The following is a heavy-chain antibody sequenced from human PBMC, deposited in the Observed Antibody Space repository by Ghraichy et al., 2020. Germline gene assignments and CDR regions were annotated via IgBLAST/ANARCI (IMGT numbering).Heavy chain of an antibody. J-gene: IGHJ3*02. CDR1: GFTFSSYG. D-gene: IGHD3-22*01. V-gene: IGHV3-33*01. CDR2: IWYDGSNK. Sequence: GGSLRLSCAASGFTFSSYGMHWVRQAPGKGLEWVAVIWYDGSNKYYADSVKGRFTISRDNSKNTLYLQMNSLRAEDTAVYYCARGAVGDYDMHAFDIWGQGTMVTVSS. CDR3: ARGAVGDYDMHAFDI.